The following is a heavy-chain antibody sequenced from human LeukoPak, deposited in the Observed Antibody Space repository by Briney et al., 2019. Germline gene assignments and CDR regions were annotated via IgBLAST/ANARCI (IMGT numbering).Heavy chain of an antibody. D-gene: IGHD5-18*01. Sequence: ASVKVSCKASGYTFTSYGISWVRQAPGQGLEWMGWISAYNGNTNYAQKLQGRVTMTTDTSTSTAYMELRSLRSDDTAVYYCARVWIQQSVLHSHNDYWGQGTLVTVSS. V-gene: IGHV1-18*01. CDR1: GYTFTSYG. CDR3: ARVWIQQSVLHSHNDY. J-gene: IGHJ4*02. CDR2: ISAYNGNT.